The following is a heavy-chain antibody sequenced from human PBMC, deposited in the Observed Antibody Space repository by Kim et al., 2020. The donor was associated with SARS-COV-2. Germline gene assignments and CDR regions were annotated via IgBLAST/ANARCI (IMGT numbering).Heavy chain of an antibody. CDR3: ARVATSPRRPIDY. CDR2: MYIGGTT. J-gene: IGHJ4*02. Sequence: SETLSLTCTVSGASISDNYWTWIRQPAGKGLEWIGRMYIGGTTNYNPSLKGRVTISLDTSKNQFSLTLTSVTAADTAVYYCARVATSPRRPIDYWGQGIL. CDR1: GASISDNY. V-gene: IGHV4-4*07.